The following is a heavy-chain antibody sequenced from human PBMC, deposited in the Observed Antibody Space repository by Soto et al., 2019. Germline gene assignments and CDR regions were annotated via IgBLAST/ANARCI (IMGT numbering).Heavy chain of an antibody. J-gene: IGHJ6*02. V-gene: IGHV1-18*04. CDR1: GYTFTSYG. CDR3: ARDRIAVAGMGYYYYYGMDV. Sequence: QVQLVQSGAEVKKPGASVKVSCKASGYTFTSYGISWVQQAPGQGLEWMGWISAYNGNTNYAQKLQGRVTMTTDTSTSTAYMELRSLRSDDTAVYYCARDRIAVAGMGYYYYYGMDVWGQGTTVTVSS. D-gene: IGHD6-19*01. CDR2: ISAYNGNT.